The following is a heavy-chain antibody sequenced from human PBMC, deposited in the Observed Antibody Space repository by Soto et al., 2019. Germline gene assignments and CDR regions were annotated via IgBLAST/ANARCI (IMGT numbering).Heavy chain of an antibody. J-gene: IGHJ4*02. V-gene: IGHV4-39*01. CDR3: PRPGTDGYTSYFDY. Sequence: SSETLSLTCTVSGGSISGSSYYWGWIRQPPGKGLEWIGSIYYSGSTYYNPSLKSRVTISVDTSKNQFSLKLSSVTAADTAVYYRPRPGTDGYTSYFDYWGQGTLVTVSS. CDR1: GGSISGSSYY. D-gene: IGHD5-12*01. CDR2: IYYSGST.